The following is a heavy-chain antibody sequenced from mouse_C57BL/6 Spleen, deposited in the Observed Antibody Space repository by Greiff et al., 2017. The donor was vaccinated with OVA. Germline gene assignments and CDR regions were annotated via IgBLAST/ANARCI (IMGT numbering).Heavy chain of an antibody. CDR1: GYAFSSSW. CDR3: ARQEFITAEGFAY. V-gene: IGHV1-82*01. D-gene: IGHD1-1*01. CDR2: IYPGDGDT. J-gene: IGHJ3*01. Sequence: QVQLQQSGPELVKPGASVKISCKASGYAFSSSWMNWVKQRPGKGLEWIGRIYPGDGDTKYNGKFKGKATLTADKSSSTAYMQLSSLTSEDSAVYFCARQEFITAEGFAYWGQGTLVTVSA.